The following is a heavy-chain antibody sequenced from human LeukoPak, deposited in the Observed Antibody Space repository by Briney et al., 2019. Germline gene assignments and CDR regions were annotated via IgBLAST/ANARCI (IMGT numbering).Heavy chain of an antibody. J-gene: IGHJ4*02. CDR1: GYTFTSYD. D-gene: IGHD3-3*01. Sequence: ASVKVSCKASGYTFTSYDINWVRQATGQGLEWMGWMNPNSGNTGYAQKFQGRVTITRNTSISTAYMELSSLRSEDTAVYYCARTPKKLRFWGWLPYYFDSWGQGTRATVSS. V-gene: IGHV1-8*03. CDR3: ARTPKKLRFWGWLPYYFDS. CDR2: MNPNSGNT.